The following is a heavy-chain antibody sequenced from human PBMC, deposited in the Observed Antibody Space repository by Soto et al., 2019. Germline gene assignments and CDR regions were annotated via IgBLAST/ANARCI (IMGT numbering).Heavy chain of an antibody. V-gene: IGHV4-59*11. J-gene: IGHJ4*02. Sequence: PSETLSLTCSVSGGSISGHYWIWIRQSPGKGLEWIGYIFYTGSTNYNPSLKSRVTLSVDTSKNQFSLRLSSVTAADTAVYYCAGVGSSGWFPDYWGQGTLVTVS. CDR2: IFYTGST. CDR3: AGVGSSGWFPDY. D-gene: IGHD6-19*01. CDR1: GGSISGHY.